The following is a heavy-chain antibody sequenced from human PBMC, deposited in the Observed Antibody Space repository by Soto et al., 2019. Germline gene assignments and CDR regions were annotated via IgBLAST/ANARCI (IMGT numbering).Heavy chain of an antibody. Sequence: QVQLVQSGAEVKKPGASVKVSGKASGYTFTSYAMHWVRQAPGQRLEWMGWINAGNGNTKCSQKCQGRVTITRDTSASTAYLELSSLRSEDTAVYYCARDVGATGDWGQGTVVTVSS. J-gene: IGHJ4*02. CDR1: GYTFTSYA. CDR3: ARDVGATGD. D-gene: IGHD1-26*01. V-gene: IGHV1-3*01. CDR2: INAGNGNT.